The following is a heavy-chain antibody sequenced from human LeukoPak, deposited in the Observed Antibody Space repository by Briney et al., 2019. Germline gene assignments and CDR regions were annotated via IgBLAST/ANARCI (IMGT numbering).Heavy chain of an antibody. V-gene: IGHV3-21*01. CDR1: GFTFSSYS. CDR2: ISSSSSYI. Sequence: GGSLRLSCAASGFTFSSYSMNWVRQAPGKGLGWVSSISSSSSYIYYADSVKGRFTIPRDNAKNSLYLQMNSLRAEDTAVYYCARHNYPYDSGGYYYAYWGQGTLVTVSS. J-gene: IGHJ4*02. D-gene: IGHD3-22*01. CDR3: ARHNYPYDSGGYYYAY.